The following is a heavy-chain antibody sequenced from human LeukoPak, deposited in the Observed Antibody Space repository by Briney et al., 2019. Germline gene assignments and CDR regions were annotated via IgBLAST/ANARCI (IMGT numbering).Heavy chain of an antibody. CDR1: GFTFTSHL. J-gene: IGHJ1*01. D-gene: IGHD2-8*01. CDR2: VSGDGRTT. CDR3: VRTTNGPEH. Sequence: GGSLRLSCAASGFTFTSHLIHWVRQPPGKGLVWVSRVSGDGRTTNHADSVKGRFTISRDNAKNTVYLQMDSLRVEDTAVYYCVRTTNGPEHWGQGTLVTVSS. V-gene: IGHV3-74*01.